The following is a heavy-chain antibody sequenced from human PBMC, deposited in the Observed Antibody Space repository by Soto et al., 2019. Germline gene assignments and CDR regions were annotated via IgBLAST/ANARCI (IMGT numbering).Heavy chain of an antibody. CDR3: AREGKVTTPGYFEH. CDR1: GDSVSSNSAA. J-gene: IGHJ4*02. CDR2: TYYRSKWYN. V-gene: IGHV6-1*01. Sequence: SQTLSLTCAISGDSVSSNSAAWNWIRQSPSRGLEWLGRTYYRSKWYNDYALSLRSRITVNPDTSRNQFSLHLNSVTPEDTAVYFWAREGKVTTPGYFEHWGQGTLVTVSS. D-gene: IGHD3-22*01.